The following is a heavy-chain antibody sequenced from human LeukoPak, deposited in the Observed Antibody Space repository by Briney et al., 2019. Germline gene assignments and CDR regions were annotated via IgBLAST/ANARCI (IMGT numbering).Heavy chain of an antibody. CDR3: ARSGTGYERAFFDY. V-gene: IGHV3-11*06. Sequence: GGSVRLSCAASGFTFSDYYMSWIRQAPGKGLEWVSFISSSSSNINYADSVKGRFTISRDNAKNSLYLQMNSLRAEDTAVYYCARSGTGYERAFFDYWGQGILVSVPS. CDR1: GFTFSDYY. D-gene: IGHD5-12*01. CDR2: ISSSSSNI. J-gene: IGHJ4*02.